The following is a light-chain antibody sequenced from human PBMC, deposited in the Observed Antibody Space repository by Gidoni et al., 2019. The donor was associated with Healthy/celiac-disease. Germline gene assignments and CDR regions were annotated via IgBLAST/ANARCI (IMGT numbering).Light chain of an antibody. CDR2: GAS. J-gene: IGKJ4*01. Sequence: EIVMTQSPATRSVSPGERATLSCRASQSVSSNLAWYQQKPGQAHRLLIYGASTMATGIPSRFSGSGSCAEFTLTIISLQSEDFAVYYFQQYNNCPPLTFGGXTKVEIK. CDR1: QSVSSN. V-gene: IGKV3-15*01. CDR3: QQYNNCPPLT.